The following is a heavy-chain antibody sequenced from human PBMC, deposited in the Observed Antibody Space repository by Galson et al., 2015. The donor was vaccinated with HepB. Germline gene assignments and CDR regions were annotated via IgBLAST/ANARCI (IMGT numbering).Heavy chain of an antibody. D-gene: IGHD1-14*01. J-gene: IGHJ4*02. Sequence: QSGAEVKKPGASVKVSCKASGYTFNRYGFSWVRQAPGQGLEWMGWISAYNGDTNYAQKLQGRVIMSTDTSTSTAYMELRSLRSDDTAVYYCARDTVQIGMTGSMTFDYWGQGTLVTVSS. CDR2: ISAYNGDT. CDR1: GYTFNRYG. V-gene: IGHV1-18*04. CDR3: ARDTVQIGMTGSMTFDY.